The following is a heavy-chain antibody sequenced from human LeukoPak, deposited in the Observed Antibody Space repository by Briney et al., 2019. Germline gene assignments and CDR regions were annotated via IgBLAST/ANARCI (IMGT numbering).Heavy chain of an antibody. Sequence: PSETLSPTCTVSGGSISSYYWSWIRQPPGKGLEWIGYIYYSGSTNYNPSLKSRVTISVDTSKNQFSLKLSSVTAADTAVYYCASSFPKGGATLDYWGQGTLVTVSS. D-gene: IGHD1-26*01. J-gene: IGHJ4*02. CDR1: GGSISSYY. V-gene: IGHV4-59*01. CDR2: IYYSGST. CDR3: ASSFPKGGATLDY.